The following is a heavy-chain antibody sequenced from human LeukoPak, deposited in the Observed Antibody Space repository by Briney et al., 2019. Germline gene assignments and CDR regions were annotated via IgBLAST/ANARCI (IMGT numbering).Heavy chain of an antibody. CDR2: ISTSGSST. Sequence: GGSLRLSCAASGFTFSDYYMSWIRQAPGKRPEWVSYISTSGSSTNYADSVKGRFTISRDNAKNSLYLQMDRLRAEDTAVYYCARVTGRYAFDFCGQGTMVTVSS. J-gene: IGHJ3*01. CDR1: GFTFSDYY. D-gene: IGHD1-20*01. V-gene: IGHV3-11*03. CDR3: ARVTGRYAFDF.